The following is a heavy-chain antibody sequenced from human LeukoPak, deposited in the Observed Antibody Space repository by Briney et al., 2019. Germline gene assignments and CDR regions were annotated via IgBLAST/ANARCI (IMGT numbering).Heavy chain of an antibody. Sequence: ASVKVSCKASGYTFTSYYMHWVRQAPGQGLEWMGIINPSGGSTSYAQKFQGRVTMTRDTSTSTVYMELSSLRSEDTAVYYCAGPGKDYYDSSGYPLDYWGQGTLVTVSS. CDR1: GYTFTSYY. D-gene: IGHD3-22*01. V-gene: IGHV1-46*01. CDR2: INPSGGST. CDR3: AGPGKDYYDSSGYPLDY. J-gene: IGHJ4*02.